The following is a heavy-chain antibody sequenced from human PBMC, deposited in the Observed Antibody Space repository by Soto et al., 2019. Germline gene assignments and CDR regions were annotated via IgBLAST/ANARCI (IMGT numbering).Heavy chain of an antibody. D-gene: IGHD3-16*01. V-gene: IGHV1-3*01. CDR1: VYTLTSYA. J-gene: IGHJ4*02. Sequence: ASVKVSCKASVYTLTSYAIQWVRQAPGQRLEWMGWINAGNGNTKYSQKFQGRVTITRDTSASTAYMELSSLRSEDTAVYYCARGEFLSYDDYWGQGTLVTVS. CDR3: ARGEFLSYDDY. CDR2: INAGNGNT.